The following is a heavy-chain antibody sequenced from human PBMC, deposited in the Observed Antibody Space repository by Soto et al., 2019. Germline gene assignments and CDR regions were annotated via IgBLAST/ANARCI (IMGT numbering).Heavy chain of an antibody. CDR1: GYTFTSYG. CDR3: ARDYGDSSGWYAVFLGYYGMDV. V-gene: IGHV1-18*04. CDR2: ISAYNGNT. J-gene: IGHJ6*02. Sequence: QVQLVQSGAEVKKPGASVKVSCKASGYTFTSYGISWVRQAPGQGLEWMGGISAYNGNTNYAQKLQGRVTMTTDTSTSTAYMELRSLRSDDTAVYYCARDYGDSSGWYAVFLGYYGMDVWGQGTTVTVSS. D-gene: IGHD6-19*01.